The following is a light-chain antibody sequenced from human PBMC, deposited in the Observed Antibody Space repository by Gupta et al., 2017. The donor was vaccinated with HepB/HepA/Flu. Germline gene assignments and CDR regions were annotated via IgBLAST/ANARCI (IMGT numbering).Light chain of an antibody. Sequence: QSALTPPLSVSGSPGQAVTLSCTGTSSDVGGYNYVSWYQQQPGKAPKLIIVDVDKRPAGVPNRFSGSKSGNTASLTISGLQAEDDTDYYCCSYAGSYTLVFGGGTKVAVL. J-gene: IGLJ3*02. V-gene: IGLV2-11*01. CDR1: SSDVGGYNY. CDR3: CSYAGSYTLV. CDR2: DVD.